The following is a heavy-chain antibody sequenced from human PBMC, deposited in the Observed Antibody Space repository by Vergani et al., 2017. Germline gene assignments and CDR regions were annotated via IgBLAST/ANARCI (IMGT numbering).Heavy chain of an antibody. D-gene: IGHD3/OR15-3a*01. J-gene: IGHJ3*02. V-gene: IGHV4-61*01. CDR3: ASSDDLGRGI. CDR1: GGSVSSGSYY. CDR2: IYYSGST. Sequence: QVQLQESGPGLVTPSETLSPPFTVSGGSVSSGSYYWGWFRQPPGKGLEWIGYIYYSGSTNYNPSLKSRVTISVDTSKNQFSLKLSSVTAADTAVYYCASSDDLGRGIWGQGTMVTVSS.